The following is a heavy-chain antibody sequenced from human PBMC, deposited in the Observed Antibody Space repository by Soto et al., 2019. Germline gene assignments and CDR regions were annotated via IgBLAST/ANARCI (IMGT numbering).Heavy chain of an antibody. Sequence: SDALYLTCTVSGGSVISGNYYLSWIRQPPGKGLEWIGHIYYSGRTNDNPSLRSRVTISLDTSKNQFSLNLNSMTAADTAVYYCARLHEIYFDYWGQGALVTVSS. CDR3: ARLHEIYFDY. CDR2: IYYSGRT. J-gene: IGHJ4*02. CDR1: GGSVISGNYY. V-gene: IGHV4-61*01.